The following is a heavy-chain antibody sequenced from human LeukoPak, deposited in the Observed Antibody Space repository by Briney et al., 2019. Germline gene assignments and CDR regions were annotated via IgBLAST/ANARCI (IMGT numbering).Heavy chain of an antibody. D-gene: IGHD5-12*01. V-gene: IGHV3-30*04. J-gene: IGHJ6*03. CDR3: ARDGGYDPWGLDYNYHMDV. Sequence: GRSLRLSCAASGFTFSSYTMHWVRQAPGKGLEWVAVISYEGSNKYYTDSVKGRFTISRDNSKNRLNLQMHSLRAEDTAVYYCARDGGYDPWGLDYNYHMDVWGKGTTVTVSS. CDR1: GFTFSSYT. CDR2: ISYEGSNK.